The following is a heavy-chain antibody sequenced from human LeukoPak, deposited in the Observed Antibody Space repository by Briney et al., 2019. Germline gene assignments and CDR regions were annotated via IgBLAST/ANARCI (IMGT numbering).Heavy chain of an antibody. D-gene: IGHD3-22*01. CDR2: ISGGSGST. Sequence: GGSLRLSCAASGFTFSSYAMSWVRQAPGKGLAWVSTISGGSGSTYCADSVKGRFTISRDNSKNTLYLQMNSLRDEDTAVYYCAKHRFESGGYHSTDWGQGALVTVSS. CDR1: GFTFSSYA. J-gene: IGHJ4*02. V-gene: IGHV3-23*01. CDR3: AKHRFESGGYHSTD.